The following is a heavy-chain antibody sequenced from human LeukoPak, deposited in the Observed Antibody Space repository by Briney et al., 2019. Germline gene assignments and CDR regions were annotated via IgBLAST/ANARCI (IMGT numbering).Heavy chain of an antibody. CDR3: AGSIGAVAGPFDY. Sequence: SETLSLTCTVSGGSISSYYWSWIRQPPGKGLEWIGYIYYSGSTNYNPSLKSRVTISVDTSKNQFSLKLSYVTAADTAVYYCAGSIGAVAGPFDYWGQGTLVTVSS. CDR2: IYYSGST. D-gene: IGHD6-19*01. J-gene: IGHJ4*02. V-gene: IGHV4-59*01. CDR1: GGSISSYY.